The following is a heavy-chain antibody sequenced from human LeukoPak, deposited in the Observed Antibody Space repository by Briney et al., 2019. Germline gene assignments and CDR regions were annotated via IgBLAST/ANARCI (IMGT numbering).Heavy chain of an antibody. CDR3: ARVLGRGGYAYFDY. Sequence: PSETLSLTCTVSGGSISSSSYCWGWIRQPPGKGLEWIGSIYYSGSTYYNPSLKSRVTISVDTSKKQFSLKLSSVTAADTAVYYCARVLGRGGYAYFDYWGQGTLVTVSS. D-gene: IGHD5-12*01. J-gene: IGHJ4*02. CDR1: GGSISSSSYC. V-gene: IGHV4-39*01. CDR2: IYYSGST.